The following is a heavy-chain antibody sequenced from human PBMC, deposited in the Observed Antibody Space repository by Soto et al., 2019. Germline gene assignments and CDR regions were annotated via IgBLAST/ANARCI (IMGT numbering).Heavy chain of an antibody. D-gene: IGHD3-9*01. Sequence: PSETLSLTCAVYGGSFSGYYWSWIRQPPGKGLEWIGEINHSGSTNYNPSLKSRVTISVDTSKNQFSLKLSSVTAADTAVYYCARTGSNYDILTGYPPPQAFDTWGQGTMVTVSS. J-gene: IGHJ3*02. CDR3: ARTGSNYDILTGYPPPQAFDT. V-gene: IGHV4-34*01. CDR2: INHSGST. CDR1: GGSFSGYY.